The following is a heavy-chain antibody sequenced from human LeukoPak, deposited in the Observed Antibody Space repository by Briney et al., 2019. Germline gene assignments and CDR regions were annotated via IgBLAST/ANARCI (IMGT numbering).Heavy chain of an antibody. CDR2: SGSGGGT. CDR1: GFPFSNYA. J-gene: IGHJ4*02. CDR3: AKGSMRQRLSD. D-gene: IGHD6-25*01. V-gene: IGHV3-23*01. Sequence: PGGSLRLSCAASGFPFSNYAMSWVRQAPGKGLEWVSSSGSGGGTYYADSVKGRFTISRDNSENTLYLQMSSLTTEDTALYYCAKGSMRQRLSDWGQGTLVAVSS.